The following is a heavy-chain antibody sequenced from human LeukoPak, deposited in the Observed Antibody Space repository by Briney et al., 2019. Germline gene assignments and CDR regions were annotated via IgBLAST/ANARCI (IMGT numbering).Heavy chain of an antibody. J-gene: IGHJ4*02. D-gene: IGHD6-13*01. CDR3: ARGGDYSSIDY. CDR1: GGYISGYY. Sequence: SETLSLTCSVSGGYISGYYWTWIRQSPGKGLEWIGDMFYSGNTNYNPSLKSRVTMAVDTSKNQFSLKLRSVTAADTAVYYCARGGDYSSIDYWGQGTLVTVSS. CDR2: MFYSGNT. V-gene: IGHV4-59*01.